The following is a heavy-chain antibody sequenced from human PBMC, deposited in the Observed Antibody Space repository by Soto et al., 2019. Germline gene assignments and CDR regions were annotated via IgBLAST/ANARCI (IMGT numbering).Heavy chain of an antibody. Sequence: PGGSLRLSCAASGVTFSDSSMNWVRQAPGKGLEWVSYIGIGSSTKYYADSVKGRFTISRDNAKNSLYLQMNSLRAEDTAVYYCARDQLYYNDISGRPLNAFDVWGQGTMVTVS. D-gene: IGHD3-22*01. CDR3: ARDQLYYNDISGRPLNAFDV. J-gene: IGHJ3*01. CDR2: IGIGSSTK. V-gene: IGHV3-48*01. CDR1: GVTFSDSS.